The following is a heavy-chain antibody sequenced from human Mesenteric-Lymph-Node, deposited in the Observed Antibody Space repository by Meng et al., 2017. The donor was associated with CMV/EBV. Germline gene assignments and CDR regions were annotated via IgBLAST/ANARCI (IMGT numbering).Heavy chain of an antibody. D-gene: IGHD7-27*01. V-gene: IGHV4-30-2*01. CDR3: ARVSIPLGGSFDY. J-gene: IGHJ4*02. Sequence: VSGGSISSGGYSWSWIRQPPGKGLELIGYIYHSGGTYYPPSLKSRVTISLDRSKNQFSLRLSSVTAADTAVYFCARVSIPLGGSFDYWGQGTLVTVSS. CDR2: IYHSGGT. CDR1: GGSISSGGYS.